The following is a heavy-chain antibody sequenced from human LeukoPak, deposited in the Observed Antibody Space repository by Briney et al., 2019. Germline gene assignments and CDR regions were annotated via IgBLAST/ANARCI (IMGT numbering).Heavy chain of an antibody. D-gene: IGHD3-3*01. Sequence: SETLSLTCTVSGGSISSDYWSWIRQPAGKGLEWIGRIYTSGSTNYNPSLKSRVTMSVDTSKNQFSLKLSSVTAADTAVYYCARDAPSSYYDFWSGYYTNYYYYGMDVWGQGTTVTVSS. V-gene: IGHV4-4*07. CDR1: GGSISSDY. J-gene: IGHJ6*02. CDR2: IYTSGST. CDR3: ARDAPSSYYDFWSGYYTNYYYYGMDV.